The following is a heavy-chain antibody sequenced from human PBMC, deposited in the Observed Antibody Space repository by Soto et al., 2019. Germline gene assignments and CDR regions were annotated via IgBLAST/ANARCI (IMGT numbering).Heavy chain of an antibody. CDR1: GFTLSSYG. J-gene: IGHJ6*02. Sequence: GGSLRLSCAASGFTLSSYGMHWVRQALGKGLEWVAVISYDGSNKYYADSVKGRFTISRDNSKNTLYLQMNSLRAEDTAVYYCAKVSVVWEPLYYGMDVWGQGTTVTVSS. CDR2: ISYDGSNK. V-gene: IGHV3-30*18. D-gene: IGHD1-26*01. CDR3: AKVSVVWEPLYYGMDV.